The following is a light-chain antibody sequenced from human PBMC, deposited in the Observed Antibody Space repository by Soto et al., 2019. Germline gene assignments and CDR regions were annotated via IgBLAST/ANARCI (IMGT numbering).Light chain of an antibody. J-gene: IGKJ2*01. CDR1: QGVSTE. Sequence: IQLTQSPSSLSASVGDRVTISCRASQGVSTELAWYQQKPGKAPKLLIYAASTLQSGVPSRFSGSGSGTDFTLTFSGLQPEDFATYYGQQLNSYPYTFGQGTKLEIK. CDR2: AAS. V-gene: IGKV1-9*01. CDR3: QQLNSYPYT.